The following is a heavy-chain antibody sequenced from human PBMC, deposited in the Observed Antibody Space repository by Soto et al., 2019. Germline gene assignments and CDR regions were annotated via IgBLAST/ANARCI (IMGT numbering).Heavy chain of an antibody. CDR3: ARRDQIAYYYGMDV. CDR2: INSDGSTT. CDR1: GFTFTSYW. D-gene: IGHD2-21*01. Sequence: GGSLRLSCAASGFTFTSYWMNWVRQAPGKGLVWVSRINSDGSTTGYVDSVKGRFTISRDNAKNTLYLQMNSLRAEDTAVYYCARRDQIAYYYGMDVWGQGTKVTVSS. J-gene: IGHJ6*02. V-gene: IGHV3-74*01.